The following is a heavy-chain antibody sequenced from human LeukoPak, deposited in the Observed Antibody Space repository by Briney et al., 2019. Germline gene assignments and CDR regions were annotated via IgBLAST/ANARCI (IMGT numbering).Heavy chain of an antibody. CDR2: INSNNGGE. CDR1: GYTFTAHF. Sequence: ASVKVSCKASGYTFTAHFIHWVRQAPGQGLEWMGQINSNNGGEKYAPKFQGRVTVLRDTSINTIYLGLTSLTSDDTAVYYCAREPYTTSSDRHEKAFDYWGQGTPVTVSS. J-gene: IGHJ4*02. CDR3: AREPYTTSSDRHEKAFDY. D-gene: IGHD6-6*01. V-gene: IGHV1-2*06.